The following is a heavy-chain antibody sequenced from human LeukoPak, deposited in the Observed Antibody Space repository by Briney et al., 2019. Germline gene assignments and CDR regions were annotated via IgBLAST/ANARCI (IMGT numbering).Heavy chain of an antibody. J-gene: IGHJ4*02. CDR3: ARAKPLYSRGLDY. CDR2: INGDGTRT. V-gene: IGHV3-74*01. D-gene: IGHD3-22*01. CDR1: GFTLSPHW. Sequence: GGSLRLSCAASGFTLSPHWMSWVRQAPGKGLEWVSRINGDGTRTDYADSVKGLFTISRDNAKNTLYLQMNSLRAEDTAVYCARAKPLYSRGLDYWGQGTLVTVSS.